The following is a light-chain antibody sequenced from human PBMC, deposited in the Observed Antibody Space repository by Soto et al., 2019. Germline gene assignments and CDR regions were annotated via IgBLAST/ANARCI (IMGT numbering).Light chain of an antibody. Sequence: SALTQPPSASGSPGQSVTISCTGTSSDVGGYNYVSWYQQHPGKAPKLMIYEVSKRPSGVPDRFSGSKSGNTASLTVSGLQAEDEADYYCISYAGSNLLYVFGTGTRSPS. J-gene: IGLJ1*01. CDR3: ISYAGSNLLYV. CDR2: EVS. CDR1: SSDVGGYNY. V-gene: IGLV2-8*01.